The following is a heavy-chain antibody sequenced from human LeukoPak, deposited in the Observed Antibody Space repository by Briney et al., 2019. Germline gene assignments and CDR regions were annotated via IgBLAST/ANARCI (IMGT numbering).Heavy chain of an antibody. Sequence: GASVKVSCKASGYTFTAYYVHWVRQAPGQGPEWMGWINPNTGGTNYAQKFQGRVTMTKDTSINAAYMELNKLTSDDTAVYYCGRGNKSFDPWGQGTLVTVSS. CDR1: GYTFTAYY. CDR3: GRGNKSFDP. CDR2: INPNTGGT. J-gene: IGHJ5*02. V-gene: IGHV1-2*02.